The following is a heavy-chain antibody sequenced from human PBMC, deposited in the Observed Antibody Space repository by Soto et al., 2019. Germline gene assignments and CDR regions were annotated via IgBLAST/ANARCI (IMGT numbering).Heavy chain of an antibody. CDR1: GFTFSSYG. V-gene: IGHV3-30*03. CDR2: ISYDGSNK. CDR3: ARVTPGNNLYYFSGLDV. D-gene: IGHD1-1*01. Sequence: PGGSLRLSCAASGFTFSSYGMHWVRQAPGKGLEWVAVISYDGSNKYYADSVKGRFTISRDNSKSTLYLQMNSLRPEDTGVYYCARVTPGNNLYYFSGLDVWGQGTSVTVSS. J-gene: IGHJ6*02.